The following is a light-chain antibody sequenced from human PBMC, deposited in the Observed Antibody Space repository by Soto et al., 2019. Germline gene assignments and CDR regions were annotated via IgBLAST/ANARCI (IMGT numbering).Light chain of an antibody. CDR1: QSVSSKY. CDR3: HHYGSFFFP. V-gene: IGKV3-20*01. CDR2: GTS. Sequence: IVLSQSPGTLSLSPGERATLSCRASQSVSSKYIAWYQQNPGQAPRVLIYGTSIRASGVPERFSGVGFGTDFTLSFTRMEPEDFSVYYFHHYGSFFFPFGLGTEFDIK. J-gene: IGKJ3*01.